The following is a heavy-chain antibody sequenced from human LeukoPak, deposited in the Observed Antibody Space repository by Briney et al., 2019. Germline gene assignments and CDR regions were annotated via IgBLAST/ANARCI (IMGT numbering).Heavy chain of an antibody. CDR1: GDSVSSNSAA. CDR3: VRDPVGGSTIFDC. Sequence: SQTLSLTCVISGDSVSSNSAAWNWIRQSPSRGLEWLGRTYYRSKWYYDYSVAVKSRVTINPDTSKNQFSLQLSSVTPEDTAVYYCVRDPVGGSTIFDCWGQGTLVTVSS. D-gene: IGHD1-26*01. V-gene: IGHV6-1*01. J-gene: IGHJ4*02. CDR2: TYYRSKWYY.